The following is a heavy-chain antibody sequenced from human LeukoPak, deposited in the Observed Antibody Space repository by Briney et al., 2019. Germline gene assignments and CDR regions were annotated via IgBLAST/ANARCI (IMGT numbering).Heavy chain of an antibody. V-gene: IGHV3-7*01. CDR2: INPDGRDT. CDR3: TSWGDTTAEYFQR. CDR1: GFTLSSYS. D-gene: IGHD2-21*02. J-gene: IGHJ1*01. Sequence: GGSLRLSCAASGFTLSSYSMNWVRQAPGKGLEWVAHINPDGRDTCYVDSVKGRFTISRDNAQNSMYLQMNSLRVEDTAVYYCTSWGDTTAEYFQRWGQGTLVTVSS.